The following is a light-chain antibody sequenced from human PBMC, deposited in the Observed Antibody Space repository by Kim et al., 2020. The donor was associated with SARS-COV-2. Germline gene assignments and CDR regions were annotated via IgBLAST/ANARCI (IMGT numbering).Light chain of an antibody. J-gene: IGKJ4*01. CDR3: QQSFTTPLLT. Sequence: IQMTQSPSSLAASVGDRITIACRASQSIGTRLNWYQQRPGKAPKLLIYGASSLQSGVPSRFSGSGSGTDFTLTIRSLQPEDFATYYCQQSFTTPLLTFGGGTKVDIK. CDR2: GAS. CDR1: QSIGTR. V-gene: IGKV1-39*01.